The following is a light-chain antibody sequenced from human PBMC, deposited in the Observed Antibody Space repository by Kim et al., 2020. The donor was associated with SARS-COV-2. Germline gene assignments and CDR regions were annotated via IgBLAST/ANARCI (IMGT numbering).Light chain of an antibody. V-gene: IGKV3-15*01. CDR3: QQYNNWPYT. CDR2: GAS. Sequence: SVSPGERATLSCRASQSVSSNLAWYQQKPGQAPRLLIYGASTRATGIPARFSGNESGTELTLTISSLQSEDFAVYYCQQYNNWPYTFGQGTKLEI. J-gene: IGKJ2*01. CDR1: QSVSSN.